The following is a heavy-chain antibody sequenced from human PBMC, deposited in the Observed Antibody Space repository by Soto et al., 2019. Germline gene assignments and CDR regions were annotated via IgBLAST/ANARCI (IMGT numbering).Heavy chain of an antibody. Sequence: SVKVSCKASGYTFTRYGIHWVRQAPGQRLEWMGWINAANGDTKYSPKFQGRVTITRDTSASTAYMELSRLRSEDTAVYYCVRRNVSATGIDWFDPWGQGNLVTVSS. CDR2: INAANGDT. CDR3: VRRNVSATGIDWFDP. CDR1: GYTFTRYG. J-gene: IGHJ5*02. D-gene: IGHD6-13*01. V-gene: IGHV1-3*01.